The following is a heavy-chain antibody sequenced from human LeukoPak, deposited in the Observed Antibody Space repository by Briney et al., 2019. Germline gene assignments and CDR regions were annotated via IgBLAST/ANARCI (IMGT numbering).Heavy chain of an antibody. D-gene: IGHD2-2*01. J-gene: IGHJ4*02. Sequence: GGSLRLSCAASGFTFSNYGMHWVRQAPGKGLEWVAVIWYDGSNEYYADSVKGRFTISRDNSKNTLYPQMNSLRAEDTAVYYCARGGRYCSSSSCHLGDYWGQGTLVTVSS. CDR1: GFTFSNYG. V-gene: IGHV3-33*01. CDR2: IWYDGSNE. CDR3: ARGGRYCSSSSCHLGDY.